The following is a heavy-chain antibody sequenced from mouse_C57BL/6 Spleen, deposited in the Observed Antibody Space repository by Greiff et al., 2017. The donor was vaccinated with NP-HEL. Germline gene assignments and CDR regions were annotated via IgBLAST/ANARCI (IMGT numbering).Heavy chain of an antibody. CDR3: TGRGTGWFAY. CDR2: IRLKSDNYAT. D-gene: IGHD3-3*01. V-gene: IGHV6-3*01. Sequence: EVQLVESGGGLVQPGGSMKLSCVASGFTFSNYWMNWVRQSPEKGLEWVAQIRLKSDNYATHYAESVKGRFTISRDDSKSSVYLQMNNLRAEDTGIYYCTGRGTGWFAYWGQGTLVTVSA. CDR1: GFTFSNYW. J-gene: IGHJ3*01.